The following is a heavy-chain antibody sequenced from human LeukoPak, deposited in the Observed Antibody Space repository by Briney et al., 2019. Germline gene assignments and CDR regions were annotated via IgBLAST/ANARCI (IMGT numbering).Heavy chain of an antibody. J-gene: IGHJ4*02. CDR1: GFTFSSYA. CDR3: AKVPGTYGSGSYYSLPVDY. D-gene: IGHD3-10*01. V-gene: IGHV3-23*01. CDR2: ISGSGGST. Sequence: GGSLRLSCTASGFTFSSYAMSWVRQAPGKGLEWVSAISGSGGSTYYADSVKGRFTISRDNSKSTLYLQMNSLRAEDTAVYYCAKVPGTYGSGSYYSLPVDYWGQGTLVTVSS.